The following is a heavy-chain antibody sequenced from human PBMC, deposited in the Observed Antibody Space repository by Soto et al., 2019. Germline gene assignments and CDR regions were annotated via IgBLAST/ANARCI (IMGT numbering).Heavy chain of an antibody. CDR3: ARDHRGSGGPQYYFDY. D-gene: IGHD2-15*01. CDR1: GGSISSGGYC. J-gene: IGHJ4*02. Sequence: QVQLQESGPGLVKPSQTLSLTCTVSGGSISSGGYCWSWIRQHPGKGLEWIGYIYYSGSTYYNPSLKSRVTISVDTSKNQFSLKLSSVTAADTAVYYCARDHRGSGGPQYYFDYWGQGTLVTVSS. CDR2: IYYSGST. V-gene: IGHV4-31*03.